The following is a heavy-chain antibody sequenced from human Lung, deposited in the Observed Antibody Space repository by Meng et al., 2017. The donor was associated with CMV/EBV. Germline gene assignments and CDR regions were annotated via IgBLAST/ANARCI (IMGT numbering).Heavy chain of an antibody. CDR2: IYYTGST. CDR3: ARVHYDISTGHQFDL. Sequence: LXCTVSGASVSSYTNYWSWIRQSPGKGLEWIGYIYYTGSTKYTPSLKSRVTMSVDTSKNHFSLKLSSVTAADTAVYYCARVHYDISTGHQFDLLGQGXLVTVSS. V-gene: IGHV4-61*03. J-gene: IGHJ4*02. D-gene: IGHD3-9*01. CDR1: GASVSSYTNY.